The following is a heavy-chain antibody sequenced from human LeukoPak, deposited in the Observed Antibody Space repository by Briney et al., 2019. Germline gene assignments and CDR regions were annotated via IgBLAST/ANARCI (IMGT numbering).Heavy chain of an antibody. V-gene: IGHV3-21*01. CDR2: ISSSSSYI. CDR3: ARAGASDAFDI. J-gene: IGHJ3*02. CDR1: GFTFSSYS. D-gene: IGHD2-2*01. Sequence: GSLRLSCAASGFTFSSYSMNWVRQAPGKGLEWVSSISSSSSYIYYADSVKGRFTISRDNAKNSLYLQMNSLRAEDTAVYYCARAGASDAFDIWGQGTMVTVSS.